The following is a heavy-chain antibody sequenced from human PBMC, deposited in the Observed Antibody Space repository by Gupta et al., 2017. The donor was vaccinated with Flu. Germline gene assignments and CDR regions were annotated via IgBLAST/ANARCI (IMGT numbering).Heavy chain of an antibody. CDR1: GFTFGNYA. D-gene: IGHD6-19*01. J-gene: IGHJ4*02. Sequence: EVQLLESGGGSVQPGESLRLSCAAAGFTFGNYALTLVRRAPGKGLECVSIISGTGGTTHYADSVKGRFTISRDNSKNTLYLRMNSLRAEDTAIYYCAKNREAVTGTDYFDSCGQGTLVTVSS. CDR2: ISGTGGTT. V-gene: IGHV3-23*01. CDR3: AKNREAVTGTDYFDS.